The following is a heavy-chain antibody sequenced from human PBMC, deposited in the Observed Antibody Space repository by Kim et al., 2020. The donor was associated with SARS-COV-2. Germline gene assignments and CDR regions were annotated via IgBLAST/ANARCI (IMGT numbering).Heavy chain of an antibody. CDR1: GFTFSSYA. Sequence: GGSLRLSCAASGFTFSSYAMHWVRQAPGKGLEWVAVISYDGSNKYYADSVKGRFTISRDNSKNTLYLQMNSLRAEDTAVYYCARDHTLLWFGELLSWGQGTLVTVSS. D-gene: IGHD3-10*01. V-gene: IGHV3-30*04. J-gene: IGHJ4*02. CDR3: ARDHTLLWFGELLS. CDR2: ISYDGSNK.